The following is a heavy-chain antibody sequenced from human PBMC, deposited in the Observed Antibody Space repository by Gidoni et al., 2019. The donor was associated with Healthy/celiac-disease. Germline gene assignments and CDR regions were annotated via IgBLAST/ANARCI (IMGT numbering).Heavy chain of an antibody. CDR1: GVTFSRFA. Sequence: EVQLLESGGGLVQPGESLRLSCAASGVTFSRFASSWVRQAPGKGLEWVSAISGSGGSTYYADSVKGRFTISRDNSKNTLYLQMNSLRAEDTAVYYCAKAADYYDFWSGYYMTSDAFDIWGQGTMVTVSS. CDR3: AKAADYYDFWSGYYMTSDAFDI. CDR2: ISGSGGST. V-gene: IGHV3-23*01. J-gene: IGHJ3*02. D-gene: IGHD3-3*01.